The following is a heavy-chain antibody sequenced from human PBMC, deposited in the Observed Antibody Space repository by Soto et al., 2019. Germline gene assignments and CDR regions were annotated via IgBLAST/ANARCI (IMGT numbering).Heavy chain of an antibody. CDR1: GGTFSSYT. CDR3: ATSDIVVVVAARY. Sequence: QVQLVQSGAEVKKPGSSVKVSCKASGGTFSSYTISWVRQAPGQGLEWMGSIIPILGIANYAQKFQVRVTMTAEKSTSTAYMELSSLRSEDTAVYYCATSDIVVVVAARYWGQGTLVTVSS. J-gene: IGHJ4*02. CDR2: IIPILGIA. D-gene: IGHD2-15*01. V-gene: IGHV1-69*02.